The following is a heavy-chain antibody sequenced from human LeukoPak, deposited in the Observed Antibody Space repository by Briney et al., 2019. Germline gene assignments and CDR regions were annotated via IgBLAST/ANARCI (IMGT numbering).Heavy chain of an antibody. CDR2: ISDSGGRT. CDR3: AKRGVVIRVILVGFHKEAYYFDS. CDR1: GITLSNYG. V-gene: IGHV3-23*01. Sequence: GGSLRLSCAVSGITLSNYGMSWVRQAPGKGLEWVAGISDSGGRTNYADSVKGRFTISRDNPKNTLYLQMNSLRAEDTVVYFCAKRGVVIRVILVGFHKEAYYFDSWGQGALVTVSS. J-gene: IGHJ4*02. D-gene: IGHD3-22*01.